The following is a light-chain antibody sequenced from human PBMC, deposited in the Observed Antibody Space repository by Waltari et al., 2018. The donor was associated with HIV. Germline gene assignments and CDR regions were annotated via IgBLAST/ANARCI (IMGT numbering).Light chain of an antibody. V-gene: IGLV1-51*01. CDR2: DNN. CDR3: GTWDSSLRAVV. Sequence: QSVLTQPPSVPAAPGQMVSISCSGSSSNIGNHYVSWYQQFPGTAPKLLIYDNNKRPSGIPDRFSGSKSGTSATLGVTGLQTGDEADYYCGTWDSSLRAVVFGGGTKLTVL. CDR1: SSNIGNHY. J-gene: IGLJ2*01.